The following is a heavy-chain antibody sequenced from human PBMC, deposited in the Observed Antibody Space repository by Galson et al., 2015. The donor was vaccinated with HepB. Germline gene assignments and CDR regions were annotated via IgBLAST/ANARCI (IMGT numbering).Heavy chain of an antibody. CDR2: ISGYNGDT. Sequence: SVKVSCKASGYIFTSYGISWVRQAPGQGLEWVGWISGYNGDTNYAQRLQGRVTMTTETSTRTVYMELRSLRSDDTAVYYCARGDDILTGYYKGFDYWGQGTLVTVSS. D-gene: IGHD3-9*01. CDR1: GYIFTSYG. CDR3: ARGDDILTGYYKGFDY. V-gene: IGHV1-18*01. J-gene: IGHJ4*02.